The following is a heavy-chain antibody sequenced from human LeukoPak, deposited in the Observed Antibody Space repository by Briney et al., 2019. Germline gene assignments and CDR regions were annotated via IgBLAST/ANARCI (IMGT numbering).Heavy chain of an antibody. V-gene: IGHV1-2*02. CDR2: INPNSGGT. J-gene: IGHJ4*02. CDR3: AKIGLVGAHGTTGPGY. CDR1: GYTFTGYY. Sequence: ASVKVSCKASGYTFTGYYMHWVRQAPGQGLEWMGWINPNSGGTNSAQKLQGTVTMTRETTISTAYMELSRLRADDTAVYYSAKIGLVGAHGTTGPGYRGQGTLVSDSS. D-gene: IGHD1-26*01.